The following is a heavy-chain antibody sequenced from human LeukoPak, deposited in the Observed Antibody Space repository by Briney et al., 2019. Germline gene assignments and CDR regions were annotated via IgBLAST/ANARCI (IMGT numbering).Heavy chain of an antibody. CDR1: GFTFGDYA. CDR2: IRSKAYGGTT. V-gene: IGHV3-49*04. D-gene: IGHD5-18*01. Sequence: GGSLRLSCTASGFTFGDYAMSWVRQAPGKGLEWVGFIRSKAYGGTTEYAASVKGRFTISRDDSKSIAYLQMNSLKTEDTAVYYCTRAYSYGYFDYWGQGTLVTVSS. CDR3: TRAYSYGYFDY. J-gene: IGHJ4*02.